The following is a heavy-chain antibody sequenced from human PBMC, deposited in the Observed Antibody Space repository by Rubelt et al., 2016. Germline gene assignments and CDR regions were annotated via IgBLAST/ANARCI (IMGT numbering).Heavy chain of an antibody. D-gene: IGHD5-12*01. CDR2: VHYSGST. J-gene: IGHJ3*02. CDR1: GGSISSYY. Sequence: GLVKPSETLSLTCTVSGGSISSYYWSWIRQPPGKGLEWIGYVHYSGSTDYNPSLTSRVTISVDTSKKQFSLKVRSVTAADTAVYYCARTSGYNYDEAFDIWGQGTMVTVSS. CDR3: ARTSGYNYDEAFDI. V-gene: IGHV4-59*08.